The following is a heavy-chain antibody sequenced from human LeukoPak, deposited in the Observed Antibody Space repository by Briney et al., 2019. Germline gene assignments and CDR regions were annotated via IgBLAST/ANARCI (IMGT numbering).Heavy chain of an antibody. V-gene: IGHV3-30*04. CDR1: GFTFSSYA. J-gene: IGHJ4*02. D-gene: IGHD3-22*01. CDR3: ASPYDSSGTHYFDY. CDR2: ISYDGSNK. Sequence: PGRSLRLSCAASGFTFSSYAMHWVRQAPGKGLEWVAVISYDGSNKYYADSVKGRFTISRDNSKNTLYLQMNSLRAEDTAVYYCASPYDSSGTHYFDYWGQGTLVTDSS.